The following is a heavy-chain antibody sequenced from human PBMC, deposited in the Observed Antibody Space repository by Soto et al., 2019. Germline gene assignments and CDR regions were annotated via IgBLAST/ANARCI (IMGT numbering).Heavy chain of an antibody. Sequence: GGSLRLSCAVSGFSVSRYAMSWVRQAPGKGLEWVSSITGNDGDTSYADSVKGRFTISRDNSKNTLYLQMNSLRDEDTAVYYCAREGGLLNWFDPWGQGTLVTVSS. V-gene: IGHV3-23*01. CDR2: ITGNDGDT. CDR1: GFSVSRYA. CDR3: AREGGLLNWFDP. J-gene: IGHJ5*02.